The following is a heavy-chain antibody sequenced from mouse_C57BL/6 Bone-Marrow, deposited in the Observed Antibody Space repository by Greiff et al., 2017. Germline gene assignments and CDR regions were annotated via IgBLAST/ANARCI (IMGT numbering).Heavy chain of an antibody. CDR3: ARERALRPYYFDY. D-gene: IGHD1-2*01. CDR1: GYTFTSYW. Sequence: QVQLQQPGAELVKPGASVKMSCKASGYTFTSYWITWVMQRPGQGLEWIGDIYPGSGSTNYNEKFKSKATLTVDTSSSTAYMQLSSLTSEDSAVYYCARERALRPYYFDYWGQGTTLTVSA. CDR2: IYPGSGST. V-gene: IGHV1-55*01. J-gene: IGHJ2*01.